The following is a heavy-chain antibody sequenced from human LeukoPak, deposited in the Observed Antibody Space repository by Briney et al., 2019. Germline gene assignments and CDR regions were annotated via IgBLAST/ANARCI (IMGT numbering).Heavy chain of an antibody. D-gene: IGHD3-9*01. CDR2: ISGSGGST. V-gene: IGHV3-23*01. CDR1: GFTFSSYT. Sequence: PGGSLRLSCAASGFTFSSYTMSWVRQAPGKGLEWVSAISGSGGSTYYADSVKGRFTISRDNSKNTLYLQMNSLRAEDTAVYYCARDLGDILTGRTYGMDVWGQGTTVTVSS. CDR3: ARDLGDILTGRTYGMDV. J-gene: IGHJ6*02.